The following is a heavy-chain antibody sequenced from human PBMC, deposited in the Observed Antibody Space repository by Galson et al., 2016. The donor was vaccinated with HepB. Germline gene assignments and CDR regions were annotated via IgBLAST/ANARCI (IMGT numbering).Heavy chain of an antibody. Sequence: SLRLSCAASGFTLENYAMHWVRQVPGKGLEWVSSITWNSGSKGYADSVESRFTISRDNAKNSLYLQMNSLRPEDTALYYCAKGFYGDFPSWFDPWGQGTLVTVSS. CDR2: ITWNSGSK. J-gene: IGHJ5*02. V-gene: IGHV3-9*01. CDR3: AKGFYGDFPSWFDP. D-gene: IGHD4-17*01. CDR1: GFTLENYA.